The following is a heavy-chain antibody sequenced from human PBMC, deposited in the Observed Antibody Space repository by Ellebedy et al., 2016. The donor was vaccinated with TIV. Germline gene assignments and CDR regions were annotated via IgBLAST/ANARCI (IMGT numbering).Heavy chain of an antibody. D-gene: IGHD1-1*01. V-gene: IGHV3-48*02. CDR1: GFTFSSYS. CDR2: ISSSSSTI. Sequence: PGGSLRLSCAASGFTFSSYSMNWVRQAPGKGLEWVSYISSSSSTIYYAHSVKGRFTISRDNAKNLLYLQMNRLRDEDTAVYYCARYGNQLDTWGQGTLVIVSS. J-gene: IGHJ5*02. CDR3: ARYGNQLDT.